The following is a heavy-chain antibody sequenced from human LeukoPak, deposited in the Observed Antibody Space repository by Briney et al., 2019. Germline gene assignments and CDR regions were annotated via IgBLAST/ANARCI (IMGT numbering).Heavy chain of an antibody. V-gene: IGHV4-34*01. CDR2: INHSGST. D-gene: IGHD6-13*01. CDR1: GGSFSDYY. Sequence: SETLSLTCAVYGGSFSDYYWSWIRHPPGKGLEWIGEINHSGSTNYNPSLKSRVTISVDTSKNQFSLKLSSVTAADTAVYYCARGFAAPLGYWGQGTLVTVSS. J-gene: IGHJ4*02. CDR3: ARGFAAPLGY.